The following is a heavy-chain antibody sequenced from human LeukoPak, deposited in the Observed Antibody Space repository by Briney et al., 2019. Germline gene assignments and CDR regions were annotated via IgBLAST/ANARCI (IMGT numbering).Heavy chain of an antibody. D-gene: IGHD5-18*01. CDR3: AKGDTAMVF. Sequence: GRSLRLSCAASGFTFSSYGMHWVRQAPGKGLEWVAVIWYDGSNKYYADSVKGRFTISRDNSKNTLYLQMNSLRAEDTAVYYCAKGDTAMVFWRQGTLVTVSS. CDR2: IWYDGSNK. J-gene: IGHJ4*02. CDR1: GFTFSSYG. V-gene: IGHV3-33*06.